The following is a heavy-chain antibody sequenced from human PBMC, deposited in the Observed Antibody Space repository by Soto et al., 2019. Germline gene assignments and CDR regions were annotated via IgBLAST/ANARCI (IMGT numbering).Heavy chain of an antibody. CDR2: IIPIFGTA. V-gene: IGHV1-69*01. D-gene: IGHD3-22*01. CDR1: GGTFSSYA. Sequence: QVQLVQSGAEVKKPGSSVKVSCKASGGTFSSYAISWVRQAPGQGLEWMGGIIPIFGTANYAQKCQGRVTINADESTCRAYMELRSLRSEDTAVYYCASQESSGYYYRYYGMDVWGQGTTVTVSS. J-gene: IGHJ6*02. CDR3: ASQESSGYYYRYYGMDV.